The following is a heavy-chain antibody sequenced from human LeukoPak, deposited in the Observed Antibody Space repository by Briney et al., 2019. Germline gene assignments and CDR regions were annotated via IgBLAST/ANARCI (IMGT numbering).Heavy chain of an antibody. CDR1: GFTFSDHA. CDR2: IRGTGTTT. V-gene: IGHV3-23*01. J-gene: IGHJ4*02. D-gene: IGHD6-19*01. Sequence: PGGSLRLSCAASGFTFSDHAMSWVRQAPGKGLEWVSSIRGTGTTTFYAASVDGRFTISRDNSKNTADLQMNSLRAEDTAVYYCAKVSWLGTLPSYHFDSWGQGTQVTVSS. CDR3: AKVSWLGTLPSYHFDS.